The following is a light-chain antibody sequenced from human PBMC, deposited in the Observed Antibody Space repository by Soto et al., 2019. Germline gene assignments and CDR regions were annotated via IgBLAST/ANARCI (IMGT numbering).Light chain of an antibody. Sequence: QSALTKPASVSGSPGQSITISCPGTSSNVGGYNYVSWYQHHPGKAPKLMIFDVSNRPSGVSNRFSGSKSGNTAFLTISGLQPEDEADYYCSSYTTSNTRQIVFGTGTKVTVL. CDR3: SSYTTSNTRQIV. CDR1: SSNVGGYNY. V-gene: IGLV2-14*03. J-gene: IGLJ1*01. CDR2: DVS.